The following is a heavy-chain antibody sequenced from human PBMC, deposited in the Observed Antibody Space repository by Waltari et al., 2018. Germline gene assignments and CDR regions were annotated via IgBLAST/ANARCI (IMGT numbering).Heavy chain of an antibody. CDR3: ATPYGSGTNFDY. J-gene: IGHJ4*02. D-gene: IGHD3-10*01. V-gene: IGHV4-39*02. Sequence: QLQLQESGPGLVKPSGKLSLACDVAGGSIKNPNLYWGWGRQPPGKGLEFIGVVYYTANTSYNPSLMRRVTISVDTSKNNFSLRLTSVTAADTAVYYCATPYGSGTNFDYWGQGTLVTVSS. CDR2: VYYTANT. CDR1: GGSIKNPNLY.